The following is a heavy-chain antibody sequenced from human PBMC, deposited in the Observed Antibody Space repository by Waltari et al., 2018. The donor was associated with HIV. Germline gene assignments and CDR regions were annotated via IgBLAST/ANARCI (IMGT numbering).Heavy chain of an antibody. CDR1: GFTFSSYW. V-gene: IGHV3-7*04. CDR2: IKQDGREK. CDR3: ARGGFYGSGSKVN. D-gene: IGHD3-10*01. J-gene: IGHJ4*02. Sequence: EVQLVESGGGLVQPGGSLRLSCAASGFTFSSYWMSWVRQAPGKGLGWVAKIKQDGREKYYVDSVNGRFTISRDNAENSLYLQMNSLRAEDTAVYYCARGGFYGSGSKVNWGQGTLVTVSS.